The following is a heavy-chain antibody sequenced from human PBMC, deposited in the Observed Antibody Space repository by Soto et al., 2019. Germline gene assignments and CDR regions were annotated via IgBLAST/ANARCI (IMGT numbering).Heavy chain of an antibody. CDR1: GGTFNTYA. CDR3: AREVQVHTPAFVY. Sequence: QVQLVQSGAEMKKPGSSVKVSCQSSGGTFNTYAMNWVRQAPGQGPEWMGDISPMFGAANYAPKFQGRVTITADESKGTSYMQLSSLTSAETALYFCAREVQVHTPAFVYWGQGTLVTVSS. CDR2: ISPMFGAA. V-gene: IGHV1-69*19. J-gene: IGHJ4*02. D-gene: IGHD3-10*01.